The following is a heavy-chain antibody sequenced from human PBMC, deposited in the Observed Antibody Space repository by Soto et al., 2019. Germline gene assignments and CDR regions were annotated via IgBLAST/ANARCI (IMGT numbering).Heavy chain of an antibody. J-gene: IGHJ2*01. V-gene: IGHV4-31*03. D-gene: IGHD2-2*01. CDR3: ARGLCARDGLGYWYFDL. CDR1: GGSISSGGYY. Sequence: QVQLQESGPGLVKPSQTLSLTCTVSGGSISSGGYYWSWIRQHPGKGLEWIGYIYYSGSTYYNPRLKSRVTISVXTSXNXSSLKLSSVTAADTAVYYCARGLCARDGLGYWYFDLWGRGTLVTVSS. CDR2: IYYSGST.